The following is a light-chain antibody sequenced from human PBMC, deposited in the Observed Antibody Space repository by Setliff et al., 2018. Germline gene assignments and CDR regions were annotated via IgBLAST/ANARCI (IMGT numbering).Light chain of an antibody. J-gene: IGLJ1*01. V-gene: IGLV2-14*03. Sequence: QSALAQPASVSGSPGQAITISCTGTSSDVGGYNYVSWYQQHPGKVPKLVIYDVSNRPSGVSNRFSGSKSGDTASLTISGLQAEDEADYFCTSYTTGGTYVFGAGTKVTVL. CDR1: SSDVGGYNY. CDR2: DVS. CDR3: TSYTTGGTYV.